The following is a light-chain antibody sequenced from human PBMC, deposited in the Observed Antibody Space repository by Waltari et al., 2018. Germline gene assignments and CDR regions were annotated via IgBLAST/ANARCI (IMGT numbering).Light chain of an antibody. CDR2: YNY. J-gene: IGLJ3*02. CDR1: TSNIGNND. V-gene: IGLV1-51*01. Sequence: QSVLTQPPSVSADPGQKVTIPCSGSTSNIGNNDGSWYQHLPGTAPKLLINYNYKRPSGIPDRFSGSKSGTSATLGITGLQTGDEADYYCATWDTSLSAVVFGGGTKVTVL. CDR3: ATWDTSLSAVV.